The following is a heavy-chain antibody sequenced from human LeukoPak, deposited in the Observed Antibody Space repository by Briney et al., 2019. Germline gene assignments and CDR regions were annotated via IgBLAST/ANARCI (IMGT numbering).Heavy chain of an antibody. J-gene: IGHJ4*02. CDR2: INPHSGGT. V-gene: IGHV1-2*02. CDR1: VYTFTGYY. D-gene: IGHD5-12*01. CDR3: AAYSGYDLFDY. Sequence: ASVKVSCKASVYTFTGYYMHSVRQAPGQGLEWMGWINPHSGGTNYAQKFQGRVTMTRDTSISTAYMELSRLRSDDTAVYYFAAYSGYDLFDYWGQGTLVTVSS.